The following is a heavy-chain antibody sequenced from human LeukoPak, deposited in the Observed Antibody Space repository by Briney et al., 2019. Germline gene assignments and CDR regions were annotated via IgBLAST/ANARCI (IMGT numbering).Heavy chain of an antibody. D-gene: IGHD2-8*02. Sequence: SQTLSLTCTVSGGSISSGGYYWSWIRQPPGKGLEWIGYIYHSGSTYYNPSLKSRVTISVDRSKNQFSLKLSSVTAADTAVYYCAREEGGVGYFDLWGRGTLVTVSS. CDR3: AREEGGVGYFDL. J-gene: IGHJ2*01. CDR1: GGSISSGGYY. CDR2: IYHSGST. V-gene: IGHV4-30-2*01.